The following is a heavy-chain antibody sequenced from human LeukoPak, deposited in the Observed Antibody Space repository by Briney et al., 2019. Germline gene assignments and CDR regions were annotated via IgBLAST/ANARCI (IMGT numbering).Heavy chain of an antibody. J-gene: IGHJ4*02. D-gene: IGHD6-6*01. Sequence: ASVKVSCKASGDTFTSYYMHWVRQAPGQGLEWMGIINPSGGSTSYAQKFQGRVTMTRDTTTSTVYIELSSLRSEDTAVYYCARDGPRIAALGEDFDYGGQGTLVTVSS. CDR3: ARDGPRIAALGEDFDY. V-gene: IGHV1-46*01. CDR1: GDTFTSYY. CDR2: INPSGGST.